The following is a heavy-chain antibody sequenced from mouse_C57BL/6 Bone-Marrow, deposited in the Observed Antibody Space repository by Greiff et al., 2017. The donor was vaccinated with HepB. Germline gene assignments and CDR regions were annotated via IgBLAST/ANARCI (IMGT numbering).Heavy chain of an antibody. Sequence: EVKLQQSGPGLVKPSQSLSLTCSVTGYSITSGYYWNWIRQFPGNKLEWMGYISYDGSNNYNPSLKNRISITRDTSKNQFFLKLNSVTTEHTATYYCARGGIYYDYDGSMDYWGQGTSVTVSS. CDR2: ISYDGSN. CDR3: ARGGIYYDYDGSMDY. D-gene: IGHD2-4*01. J-gene: IGHJ4*01. CDR1: GYSITSGYY. V-gene: IGHV3-6*01.